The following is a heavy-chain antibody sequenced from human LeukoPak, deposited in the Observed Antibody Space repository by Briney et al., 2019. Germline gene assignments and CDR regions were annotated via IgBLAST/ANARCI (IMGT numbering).Heavy chain of an antibody. V-gene: IGHV3-74*01. Sequence: GGSLRLSCTASGFPLSNFWMHWVRQVPGKGLVWVSRIISDGTTTSYADSVKGRFTISRDNAKNTLYLQMNSLRADDTAVYYCTRDWGNMAFDYWGQGTLVTVSS. D-gene: IGHD3-16*01. J-gene: IGHJ4*02. CDR2: IISDGTTT. CDR3: TRDWGNMAFDY. CDR1: GFPLSNFW.